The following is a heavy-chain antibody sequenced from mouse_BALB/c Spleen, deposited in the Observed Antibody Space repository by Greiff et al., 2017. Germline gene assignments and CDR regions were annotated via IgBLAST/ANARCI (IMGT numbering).Heavy chain of an antibody. CDR1: GFSLTSYG. CDR3: ARNEGITTATTWFAY. J-gene: IGHJ3*01. D-gene: IGHD1-2*01. V-gene: IGHV2-2*02. CDR2: IWSGGST. Sequence: VKLQQSGPGLVQPSQSLSITCTFSGFSLTSYGVHWVRQSPGKGLEWLGVIWSGGSTDYNAAFISRLSISKDNSKSQVFFKMNSLQANDTAIYYCARNEGITTATTWFAYWGQGTLVTVSA.